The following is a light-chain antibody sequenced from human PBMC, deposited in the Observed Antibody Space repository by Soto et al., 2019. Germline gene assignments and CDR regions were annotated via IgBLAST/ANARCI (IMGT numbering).Light chain of an antibody. V-gene: IGKV1-39*01. CDR1: RSISSY. J-gene: IGKJ1*01. Sequence: DIQMTQSPSSLSVSVGDRVTITCRASRSISSYLNWYQQKPGKAPKLLIYAASSLQSGVPSRFSGSGSGTDCTLTISSLQPEDFATYYCQQSYSTLWTFGQGTKGDNK. CDR2: AAS. CDR3: QQSYSTLWT.